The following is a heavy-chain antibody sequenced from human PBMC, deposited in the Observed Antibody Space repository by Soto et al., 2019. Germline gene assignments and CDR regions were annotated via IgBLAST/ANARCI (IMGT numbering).Heavy chain of an antibody. CDR3: ARDRYYYDSSGYPGYFDL. CDR1: DGSISSGDYY. Sequence: SETLSLTCTVSDGSISSGDYYWSWIRQPPGKGLEWIGYIYYSGSTYYNPPLKRRVTISVDTSKNQFSLKLSSVTAADTAVYYCARDRYYYDSSGYPGYFDLWGRGTLVTVSS. V-gene: IGHV4-30-4*01. CDR2: IYYSGST. J-gene: IGHJ2*01. D-gene: IGHD3-22*01.